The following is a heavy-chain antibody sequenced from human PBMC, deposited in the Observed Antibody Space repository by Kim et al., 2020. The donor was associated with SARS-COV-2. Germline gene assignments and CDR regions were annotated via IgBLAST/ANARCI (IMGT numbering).Heavy chain of an antibody. CDR3: ARDRPFHPYYYDSSGSHYGMDV. CDR2: INPSGGST. J-gene: IGHJ6*02. Sequence: ASVKVSCKASGYTFTSYYMHWVRQAPGQGLEWMGIINPSGGSTSYAQKFQGRVTMTRDTSTSTVYMELSSLRSEDTAVYYCARDRPFHPYYYDSSGSHYGMDVWGPGTTVTVSS. CDR1: GYTFTSYY. V-gene: IGHV1-46*01. D-gene: IGHD3-22*01.